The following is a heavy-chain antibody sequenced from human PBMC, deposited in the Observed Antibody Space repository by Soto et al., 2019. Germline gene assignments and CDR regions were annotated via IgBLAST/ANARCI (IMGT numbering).Heavy chain of an antibody. V-gene: IGHV3-15*07. CDR2: IKSKTDGGTT. CDR3: TTGLGYYDFWSGYYTDYYYGMDV. D-gene: IGHD3-3*01. Sequence: GGSLRLSCAASGFTFSNAWMNWVRQAPGKGLEWVGRIKSKTDGGTTDYAAPVKGRFTIPRDDSKNTLYLQMNSLKTEDTAVYYCTTGLGYYDFWSGYYTDYYYGMDVWGQGTTVTVSS. J-gene: IGHJ6*02. CDR1: GFTFSNAW.